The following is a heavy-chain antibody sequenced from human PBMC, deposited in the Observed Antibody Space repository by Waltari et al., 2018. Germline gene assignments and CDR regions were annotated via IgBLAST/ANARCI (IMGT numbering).Heavy chain of an antibody. V-gene: IGHV3-43*01. Sequence: EVQLVESGGVVVQPGGSLRLSCAASGFTFDDYTMHWVRQAPGKGLEWVSLISWDGGSTDYAAPVKGRFTISRDNSKNSLYLQMNSLRTEDTALYYCAKASSWGNYYFDYWGQGTLVTVSS. CDR1: GFTFDDYT. CDR3: AKASSWGNYYFDY. J-gene: IGHJ4*02. CDR2: ISWDGGST. D-gene: IGHD6-13*01.